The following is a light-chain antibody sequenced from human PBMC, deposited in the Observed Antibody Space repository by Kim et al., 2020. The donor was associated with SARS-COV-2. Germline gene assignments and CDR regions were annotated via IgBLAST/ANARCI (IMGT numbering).Light chain of an antibody. Sequence: EVVLTQSPGTLSLPPGERATLSCRASQSVDSKFLVWYQQRPGQAPRLLIFGASTRATGIPDRFSGSGTVTDFTLTISRLEPEDFAVYYCHQYGSSPETFGQGTKLEI. J-gene: IGKJ2*01. CDR2: GAS. CDR1: QSVDSKF. CDR3: HQYGSSPET. V-gene: IGKV3-20*01.